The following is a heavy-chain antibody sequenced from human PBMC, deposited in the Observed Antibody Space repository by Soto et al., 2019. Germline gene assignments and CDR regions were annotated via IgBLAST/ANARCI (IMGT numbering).Heavy chain of an antibody. CDR2: IIPILNTT. Sequence: QVRVVQSGAEVKKPGSSVKVSCKASGSTFSTYSLSWVRQAPGQGLEWMGGIIPILNTTNYAQKFHGRVTITADEATSTAYMELSSLRSEDTALYYCARGVWSPRYTPRYGLDVWGQGTTVTVSS. CDR1: GSTFSTYS. J-gene: IGHJ6*02. D-gene: IGHD3-3*01. V-gene: IGHV1-69*01. CDR3: ARGVWSPRYTPRYGLDV.